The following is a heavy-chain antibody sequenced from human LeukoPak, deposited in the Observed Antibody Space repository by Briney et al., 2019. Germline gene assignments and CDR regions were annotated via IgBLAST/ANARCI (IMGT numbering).Heavy chain of an antibody. V-gene: IGHV3-30*18. CDR3: AKILSGRAHYFDY. CDR1: GFTFSSYG. Sequence: GRSLRLSCAASGFTFSSYGMHWVRQAPGKGLEWVAVISHDGSNKHYADSVKGRFTISRDNSKNTLYLQMNSLRAEDTAVYYCAKILSGRAHYFDYWGQGTLVTVSS. CDR2: ISHDGSNK. J-gene: IGHJ4*02. D-gene: IGHD3-10*01.